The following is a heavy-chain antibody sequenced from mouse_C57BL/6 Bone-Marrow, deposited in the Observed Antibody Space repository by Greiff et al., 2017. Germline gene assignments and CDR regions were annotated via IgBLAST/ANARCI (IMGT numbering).Heavy chain of an antibody. CDR1: GYTFTSYW. CDR2: IDPSDSYT. J-gene: IGHJ3*01. V-gene: IGHV1-50*01. Sequence: QVQLQQPGAELVKPGASVKLSCKASGYTFTSYWMQWVKQRPGQGLEWIGEIDPSDSYTNYNQQFKGKATLTVDTSSSTAYMQLSSLTSEDSAVYYCARGAYWGQGTLVTVSA. CDR3: ARGAY.